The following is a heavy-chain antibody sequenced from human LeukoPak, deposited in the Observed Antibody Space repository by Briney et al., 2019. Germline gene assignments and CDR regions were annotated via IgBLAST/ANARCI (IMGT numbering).Heavy chain of an antibody. D-gene: IGHD6-13*01. CDR3: ARIAAAGTTHDY. J-gene: IGHJ4*02. CDR2: ISYDGSNK. Sequence: PGGSLRLSCAASGFTFSSYGMHWVRQAPGKGLEWVAVISYDGSNKYYADSVKGRFTISRDNSKNTLYLQMNSLRAEDTAVYYCARIAAAGTTHDYWGQGTLVTVSS. V-gene: IGHV3-30*03. CDR1: GFTFSSYG.